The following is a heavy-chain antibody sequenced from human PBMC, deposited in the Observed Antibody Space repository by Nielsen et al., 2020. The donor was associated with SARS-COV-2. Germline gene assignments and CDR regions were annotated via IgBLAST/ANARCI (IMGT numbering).Heavy chain of an antibody. V-gene: IGHV3-74*01. J-gene: IGHJ4*02. CDR1: GFTFRSHW. CDR3: ASSRSGGEDY. D-gene: IGHD3-10*01. Sequence: GGSLRLSCAASGFTFRSHWMHWVRQAPGKGLVWVSRINSDGDITNYADSVKGRFTISRDNAKNTLYLQMNSLRAEDTAVYYRASSRSGGEDYWGQGTLVTVSS. CDR2: INSDGDIT.